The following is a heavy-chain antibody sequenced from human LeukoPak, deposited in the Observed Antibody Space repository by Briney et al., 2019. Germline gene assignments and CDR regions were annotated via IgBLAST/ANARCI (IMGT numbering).Heavy chain of an antibody. J-gene: IGHJ6*02. CDR1: GFTFGDYA. CDR2: IKSKTDGGTT. Sequence: GGSLRLSCTASGFTFGDYAMSWVRRAPGKGLEWVGRIKSKTDGGTTDYAAPVKGRFTISRDDSKNTLYLQMNSLKTEDTAVYYCTTESLFHYYYYGMDVWGQGTTVTVSS. CDR3: TTESLFHYYYYGMDV. V-gene: IGHV3-15*01. D-gene: IGHD3-16*02.